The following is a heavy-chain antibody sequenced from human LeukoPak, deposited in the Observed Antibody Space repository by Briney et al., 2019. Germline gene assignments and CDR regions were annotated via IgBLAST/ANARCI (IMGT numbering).Heavy chain of an antibody. CDR2: IKQDGSEK. J-gene: IGHJ4*02. V-gene: IGHV3-7*01. CDR1: GFTFSSYW. Sequence: GGSLRLSCAASGFTFSSYWMSWVRQAPGKGLEWVANIKQDGSEKYYVDFVKGRFTISRDNAKNSLFLQMNSLRAEDTAVYYCARGPAAGNLLGYWGQGTLVIVSS. CDR3: ARGPAAGNLLGY. D-gene: IGHD6-19*01.